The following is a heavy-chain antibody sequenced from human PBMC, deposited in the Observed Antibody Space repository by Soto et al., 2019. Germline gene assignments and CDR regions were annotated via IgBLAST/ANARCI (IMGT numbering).Heavy chain of an antibody. CDR1: GGSFSGYY. CDR2: IYYSGST. J-gene: IGHJ4*02. D-gene: IGHD3-16*01. V-gene: IGHV4-34*01. Sequence: SETLSLTCAVYGGSFSGYYWSWIRQPPGKGLEWIGEIYYSGSTNYNPSLKSRVTISVDTSKNQFSLKLSSVTAADTAVYYCATGGGPSYYFDYWGQGTLVTVSS. CDR3: ATGGGPSYYFDY.